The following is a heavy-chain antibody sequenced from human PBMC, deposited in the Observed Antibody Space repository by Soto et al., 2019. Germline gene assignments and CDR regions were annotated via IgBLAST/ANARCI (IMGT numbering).Heavy chain of an antibody. CDR3: ARLNRLYCITTSCYIAEN. CDR2: ISAYNGNT. V-gene: IGHV1-18*01. Sequence: ASLKVYCKTSGYTFTSYGISCVRHTNGQGLEWMGWISAYNGNTNYAQKLQGRVTMTTDTSTSTAYMELRSLRSDDTAVYYCARLNRLYCITTSCYIAENWGQGTLVTVSS. J-gene: IGHJ4*02. D-gene: IGHD2-2*02. CDR1: GYTFTSYG.